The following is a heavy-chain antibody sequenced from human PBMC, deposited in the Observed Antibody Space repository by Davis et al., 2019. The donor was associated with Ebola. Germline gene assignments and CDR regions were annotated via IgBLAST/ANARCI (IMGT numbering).Heavy chain of an antibody. V-gene: IGHV3-30-3*01. Sequence: LSLTCAASGFTFSSYAMHWVRQAPGKGLEWVAVISYDGSNKYYADSVKGRFTISRDNSKNTLYLQMNSLRAEDTAVYYCAREDFWSGYYTPHFDYWGQGTLVTVSS. CDR1: GFTFSSYA. CDR2: ISYDGSNK. D-gene: IGHD3-3*01. CDR3: AREDFWSGYYTPHFDY. J-gene: IGHJ4*02.